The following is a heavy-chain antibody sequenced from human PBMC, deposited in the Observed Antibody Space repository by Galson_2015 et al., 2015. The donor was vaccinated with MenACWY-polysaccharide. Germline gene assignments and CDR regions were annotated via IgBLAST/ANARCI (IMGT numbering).Heavy chain of an antibody. CDR2: IKSKYDGGTI. V-gene: IGHV3-15*01. CDR1: GFTFSSAW. J-gene: IGHJ3*02. D-gene: IGHD2/OR15-2a*01. Sequence: SLRLSCAGSGFTFSSAWMSWVRQAPGKGLEWVGRIKSKYDGGTIEYAAPVKGRFSISRDDSKNMFYLQMNSLKTEDTAMYYCATGQYFDIWGRGTVVTVSS. CDR3: ATGQYFDI.